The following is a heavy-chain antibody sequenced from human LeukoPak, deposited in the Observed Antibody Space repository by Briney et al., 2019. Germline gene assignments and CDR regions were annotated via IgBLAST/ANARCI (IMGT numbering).Heavy chain of an antibody. CDR3: ARVGDINYFDY. Sequence: GGSLRLSCAASGFTFSNYAMHWVRQAPGKGLEYVSAISRNGDNTYYANSVTGRFTISRDNSKNTLWLQMGSLRADDMAMYYCARVGDINYFDYWGQGTLATVSS. V-gene: IGHV3-64*01. D-gene: IGHD3-10*01. J-gene: IGHJ4*02. CDR1: GFTFSNYA. CDR2: ISRNGDNT.